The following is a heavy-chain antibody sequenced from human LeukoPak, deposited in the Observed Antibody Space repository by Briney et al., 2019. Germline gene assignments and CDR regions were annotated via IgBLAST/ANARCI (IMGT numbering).Heavy chain of an antibody. J-gene: IGHJ4*02. CDR2: IYYTGTT. D-gene: IGHD2-2*02. Sequence: PSQTLSLTCTVSGGSISTGSYYWGWIRRPPGKGLEWVASIYYTGTTYYNPSLKSRVTISVDTSKNQFSLKLSSVTAADTAVYYCARSAVPAAIRYFDYWGQGTLVTVSS. CDR1: GGSISTGSYY. V-gene: IGHV4-39*01. CDR3: ARSAVPAAIRYFDY.